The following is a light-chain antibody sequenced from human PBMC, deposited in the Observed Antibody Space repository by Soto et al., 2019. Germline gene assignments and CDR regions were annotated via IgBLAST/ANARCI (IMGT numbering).Light chain of an antibody. V-gene: IGKV3-15*01. Sequence: MTQSRATLSVPPGERGTLSCRASQDIRSSLAWYQQKPGQAPRLLIYGASIRATGVPATFSGSGSGTEFTLTISSLQSEDFAVYYCQHSNNWRQCFGPGGRLE. CDR1: QDIRSS. CDR3: QHSNNWRQC. CDR2: GAS. J-gene: IGKJ5*01.